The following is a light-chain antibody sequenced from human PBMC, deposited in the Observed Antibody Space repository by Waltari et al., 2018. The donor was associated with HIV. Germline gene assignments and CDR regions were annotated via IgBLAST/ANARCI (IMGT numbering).Light chain of an antibody. Sequence: QSALTQPASVSGSPGQSITISCTGTNSDVGFYNLVSWYRHPPGKSPQLVIYGVDSRPSGVSDRFSGSKAGNTASLTISTLQAEDEADYYCSSYTNIDTLVFGGGTKLTVL. V-gene: IGLV2-14*01. J-gene: IGLJ3*02. CDR2: GVD. CDR1: NSDVGFYNL. CDR3: SSYTNIDTLV.